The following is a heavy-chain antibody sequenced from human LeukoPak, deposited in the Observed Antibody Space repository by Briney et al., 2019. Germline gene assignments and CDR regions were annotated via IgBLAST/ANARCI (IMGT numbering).Heavy chain of an antibody. CDR2: INHSGST. J-gene: IGHJ3*02. D-gene: IGHD5-12*01. CDR1: GGSFSGYY. Sequence: SETLSLTCAVYGGSFSGYYWSWIRQPPGKGLEWIGEINHSGSTNYNPSLKSRVTISVDTSKNQFSLKLSSVTAADTAVYYCARWVVDHDAFDTWGQGTMVTVSS. V-gene: IGHV4-34*01. CDR3: ARWVVDHDAFDT.